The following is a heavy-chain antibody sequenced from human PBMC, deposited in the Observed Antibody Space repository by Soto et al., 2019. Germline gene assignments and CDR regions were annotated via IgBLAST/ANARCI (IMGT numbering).Heavy chain of an antibody. J-gene: IGHJ4*02. Sequence: EVQLVESGGGLVQPGGSLRLSCAASGFTFSAYSMNWVREAPGKGLEWVSYISSRTNTIYYADSVQGRFTISRDDAKNXLYLQRDSLRAEDTAVYYCARDRRIAAAADFYFDSWGQGTLVTVSS. V-gene: IGHV3-48*01. D-gene: IGHD6-13*01. CDR3: ARDRRIAAAADFYFDS. CDR1: GFTFSAYS. CDR2: ISSRTNTI.